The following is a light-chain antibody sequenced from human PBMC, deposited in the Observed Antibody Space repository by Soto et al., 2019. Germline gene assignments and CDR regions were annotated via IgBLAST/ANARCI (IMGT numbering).Light chain of an antibody. CDR3: QQYGASPPT. V-gene: IGKV3-20*01. J-gene: IGKJ1*01. CDR1: QTITSNN. CDR2: GAS. Sequence: DIMMTQSPGTLSLSPGERATLSCWASQTITSNNLAWYQQKPGQSPRLLIYGASSRATGIPDRFRGSGSGTDFTLTISRLEPEDFALYYCQQYGASPPTFGQGTNVDI.